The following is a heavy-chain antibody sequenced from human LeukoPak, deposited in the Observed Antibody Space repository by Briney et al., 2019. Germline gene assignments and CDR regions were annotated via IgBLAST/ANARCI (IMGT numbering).Heavy chain of an antibody. CDR2: ISGTGDVS. V-gene: IGHV3-23*01. CDR3: AKAFVPYYCGMEV. J-gene: IGHJ6*02. Sequence: GGSLRLSCAASGFTFSDYSMRWVRQAPGKGLEWVSSISGTGDVSKYADSVKGRFTISRDNSKNTLYLQVNSLRAEETVVYYCAKAFVPYYCGMEVWGQGTTVSVS. CDR1: GFTFSDYS. D-gene: IGHD2/OR15-2a*01.